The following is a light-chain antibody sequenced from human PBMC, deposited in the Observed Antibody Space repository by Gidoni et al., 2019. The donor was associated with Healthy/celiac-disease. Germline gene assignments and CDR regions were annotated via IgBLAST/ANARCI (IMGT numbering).Light chain of an antibody. CDR1: KLGDKY. CDR2: QDS. Sequence: SYELTQPPSVSVSPGQTASITCSGYKLGDKYACWYQQKPGQSPVVVIYQDSKRPSWIHERFSGSNSGNTATLTISGTQAMDEADYYCQAWDSSLVVFGGGTKLTVL. V-gene: IGLV3-1*01. J-gene: IGLJ2*01. CDR3: QAWDSSLVV.